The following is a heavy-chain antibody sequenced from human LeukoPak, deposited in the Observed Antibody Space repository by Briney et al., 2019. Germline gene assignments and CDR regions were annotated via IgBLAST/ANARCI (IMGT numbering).Heavy chain of an antibody. CDR2: INHSGST. CDR1: GGSFSGYY. Sequence: SETLSLTCAVYGGSFSGYYWSWIRQPPGKGLEWIGEINHSGSTNCNPSLKSRVTISVDTSKNQFSLKLSSVTAADTAVYYCARYGTMVRGVITWFDPWGQGTLVTVSS. CDR3: ARYGTMVRGVITWFDP. J-gene: IGHJ5*02. V-gene: IGHV4-34*01. D-gene: IGHD3-10*01.